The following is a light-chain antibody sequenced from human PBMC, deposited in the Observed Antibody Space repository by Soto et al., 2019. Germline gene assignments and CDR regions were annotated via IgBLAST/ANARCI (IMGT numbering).Light chain of an antibody. J-gene: IGKJ5*01. V-gene: IGKV3-15*01. CDR1: QNVNNL. CDR2: GAS. CDR3: QQYNKWPIT. Sequence: IVLTQSPASLSVSPGEGATLSCRASQNVNNLLAWYQQKPGRPPRLLIYGASTRATGIPARFSGSGSGTEFTLSISSLQSEDSAVYYCQQYNKWPITFGLGTRLE.